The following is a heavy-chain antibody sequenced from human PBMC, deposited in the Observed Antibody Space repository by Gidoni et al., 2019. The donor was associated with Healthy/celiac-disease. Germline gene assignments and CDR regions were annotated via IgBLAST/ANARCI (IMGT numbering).Heavy chain of an antibody. CDR3: ALSRSTRDYYYGMDV. CDR2: MNPNSGNT. CDR1: GYTFPSYD. J-gene: IGHJ6*02. Sequence: QVQLVQSGAEVKKPGASVKVSCKASGYTFPSYDINWVRQATGQGLEWMGWMNPNSGNTGYAQKFQGRVTMTRNTSISTAYMELSSLRSEDTAVYYCALSRSTRDYYYGMDVWGQGTTVTVSS. V-gene: IGHV1-8*01. D-gene: IGHD2-2*01.